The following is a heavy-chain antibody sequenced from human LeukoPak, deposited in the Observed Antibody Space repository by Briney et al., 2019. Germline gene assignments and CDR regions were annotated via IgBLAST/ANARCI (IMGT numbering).Heavy chain of an antibody. D-gene: IGHD6-19*01. V-gene: IGHV3-23*01. Sequence: GGSVRLSCAASGFTFSKHAMSWVRQAPGKGLEWVSVISISGDGTYYADSVKGRFTISRDNSKNTLYLQMNSLRAEDTAVYYCARGPWSGWSRVDYWGQGTLVTVSS. CDR2: ISISGDGT. CDR3: ARGPWSGWSRVDY. J-gene: IGHJ4*02. CDR1: GFTFSKHA.